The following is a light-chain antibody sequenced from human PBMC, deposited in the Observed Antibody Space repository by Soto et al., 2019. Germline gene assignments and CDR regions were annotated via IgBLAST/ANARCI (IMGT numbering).Light chain of an antibody. CDR2: SAS. CDR1: QDITSY. J-gene: IGKJ4*01. CDR3: QKYNSAPLT. Sequence: DIQVTQTPSSLSASVGDRVPITCRVSQDITSYLNWYRQKPGKIPKVLIYSASNLHSGVPSRFSGSASGTDFTLTISSLQPEDVVAYYCQKYNSAPLTFGGGSKVDIK. V-gene: IGKV1-27*01.